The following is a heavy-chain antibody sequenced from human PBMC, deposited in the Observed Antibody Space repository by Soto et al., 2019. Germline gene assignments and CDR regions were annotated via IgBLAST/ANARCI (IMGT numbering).Heavy chain of an antibody. D-gene: IGHD2-8*01. CDR1: GFTFSSHW. V-gene: IGHV3-74*01. Sequence: EVQLVESGGGLVQPGGSLRLSCAASGFTFSSHWLHWVRQTPGEGLVSVSRINPDASDADYADSVKGRFTISRDNAKSTLYLDMNSLRAEDTGVYYCARPKTMVYSAFDTWGQGTMVPVSS. J-gene: IGHJ3*02. CDR2: INPDASDA. CDR3: ARPKTMVYSAFDT.